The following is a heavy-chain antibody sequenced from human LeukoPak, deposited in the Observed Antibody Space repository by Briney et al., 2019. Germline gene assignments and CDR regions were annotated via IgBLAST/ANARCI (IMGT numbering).Heavy chain of an antibody. CDR1: GFPFRSYW. D-gene: IGHD6-13*01. CDR3: ARDGREAAAGFDAFDI. J-gene: IGHJ3*02. V-gene: IGHV3-74*01. CDR2: IDNDAYSS. Sequence: GGSLRLSCAASGFPFRSYWMHWVRQAPGKGLVWVARIDNDAYSSVYADSVKGRFTISRDNSKNTMFLQMNSLRAEDTAVYYCARDGREAAAGFDAFDIWGQGTMVTVSS.